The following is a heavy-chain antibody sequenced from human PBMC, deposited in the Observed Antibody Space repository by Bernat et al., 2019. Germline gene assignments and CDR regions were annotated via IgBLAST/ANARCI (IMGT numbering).Heavy chain of an antibody. CDR3: ARDPDYYDSSGYSSNWYFEL. V-gene: IGHV3-30-3*01. CDR1: GFTFSSYA. CDR2: ISYDGSNK. J-gene: IGHJ2*01. Sequence: QVQLVESGGGVVQPGRSLRLSCAASGFTFSSYAMHWVRQAPGKGLEWVAVISYDGSNKYYADSVKGRFTISRDNSKNTLYLQMNSLRAEDTAVYYCARDPDYYDSSGYSSNWYFELWGRGTLVNVSS. D-gene: IGHD3-22*01.